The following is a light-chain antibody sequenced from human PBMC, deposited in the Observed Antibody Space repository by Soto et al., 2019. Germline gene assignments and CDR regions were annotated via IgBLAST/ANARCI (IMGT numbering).Light chain of an antibody. CDR1: QSVSSD. V-gene: IGKV3-11*01. Sequence: EIVLTQSPATLSLSPGERATLSCRASQSVSSDLAWYQQTPGQAPRLLIYDASNRATGIPARFSGSGSGTDFTLTISSLEPEDFAVYYCQQRSNWPRLTFGGGTKEEIK. CDR2: DAS. J-gene: IGKJ4*01. CDR3: QQRSNWPRLT.